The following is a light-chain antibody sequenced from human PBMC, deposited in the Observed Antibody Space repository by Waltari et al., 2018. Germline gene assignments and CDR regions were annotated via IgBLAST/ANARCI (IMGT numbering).Light chain of an antibody. V-gene: IGKV3-20*01. CDR1: QSVGTF. CDR3: QHYVRLPVT. Sequence: IVLTQSPGTLSLSPGERATISCRASQSVGTFLVWYQQKPGQAPRLLIQGASTRATGTPDRFSGSGSGTDFSLTISRLEPEDFAMYYCQHYVRLPVTFGQGTKVEI. CDR2: GAS. J-gene: IGKJ1*01.